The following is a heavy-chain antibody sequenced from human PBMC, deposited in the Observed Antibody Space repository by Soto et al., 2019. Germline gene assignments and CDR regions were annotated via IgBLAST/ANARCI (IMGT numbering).Heavy chain of an antibody. Sequence: QMQLVQSGAEVKKTGSTVTVSCKALGNTFTYRYLHWVRQAPGQALEWMGWITPFSGDVHYAQKFKGRVTITGDRSINKAYMRMSSLGSEDTAMYYCASGGAGSGPFTWELPDHWGQGTLVTVSA. CDR1: GNTFTYRY. V-gene: IGHV1-45*02. J-gene: IGHJ4*02. D-gene: IGHD1-26*01. CDR2: ITPFSGDV. CDR3: ASGGAGSGPFTWELPDH.